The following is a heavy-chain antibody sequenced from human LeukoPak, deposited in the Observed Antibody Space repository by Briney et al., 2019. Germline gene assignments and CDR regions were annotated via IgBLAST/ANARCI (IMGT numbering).Heavy chain of an antibody. CDR2: YSGNT. Sequence: YSGNTYYNPSLKSRVTISVDTSKNQFSLKPSSVTAADTAVYYCARAKSGIVVVPAAEDFDYWGQGTLVTVSS. CDR3: ARAKSGIVVVPAAEDFDY. J-gene: IGHJ4*02. V-gene: IGHV4-39*07. D-gene: IGHD2-2*01.